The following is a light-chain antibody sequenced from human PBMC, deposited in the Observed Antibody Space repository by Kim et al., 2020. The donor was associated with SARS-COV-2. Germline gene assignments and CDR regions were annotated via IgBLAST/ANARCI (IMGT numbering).Light chain of an antibody. CDR2: AAS. CDR3: QQYAHSLWT. CDR1: QSVSGSN. Sequence: EIVLTQSPGTLSLSPGERATLSCRASQSVSGSNLAWYQQKRGQAPRLLMYAASSRATGIPDRFSGSGSGTDFTLTISRLEPEDFAVYYCQQYAHSLWTFGQGTKVDIK. J-gene: IGKJ1*01. V-gene: IGKV3-20*01.